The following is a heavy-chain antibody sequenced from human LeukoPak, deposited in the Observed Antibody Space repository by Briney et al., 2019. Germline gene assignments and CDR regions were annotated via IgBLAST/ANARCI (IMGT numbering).Heavy chain of an antibody. J-gene: IGHJ6*02. D-gene: IGHD6-19*01. CDR3: ARDSSPWYGMDV. Sequence: PGGSLRLSCAASGFTVSSNYMSWVRQAPGKGLEWVSVIYSGGSTYYADSVKGRFTISRVNSKNTLYLQMNSLRAEDTAVYYCARDSSPWYGMDVWGQGTTVTVSS. V-gene: IGHV3-66*02. CDR2: IYSGGST. CDR1: GFTVSSNY.